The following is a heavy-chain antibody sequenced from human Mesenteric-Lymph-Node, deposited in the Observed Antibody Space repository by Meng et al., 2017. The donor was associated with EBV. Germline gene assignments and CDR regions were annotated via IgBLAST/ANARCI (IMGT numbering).Heavy chain of an antibody. CDR3: ARDLNNIAHGWWFAP. CDR2: INTNTGDP. CDR1: GYTFISDA. J-gene: IGHJ5*02. Sequence: QVQLVQSESELKEPGXSVKVSCQASGYTFISDAMNWVRQAPGQGLEWMGWINTNTGDPTYAQGFTGRFVFSLDTSVSTAYLQISSLKAEDTAVYYCARDLNNIAHGWWFAPWGQGTLVTVSS. V-gene: IGHV7-4-1*02. D-gene: IGHD1/OR15-1a*01.